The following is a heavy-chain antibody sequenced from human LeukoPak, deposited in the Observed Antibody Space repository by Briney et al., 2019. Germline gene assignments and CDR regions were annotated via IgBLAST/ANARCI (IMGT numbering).Heavy chain of an antibody. CDR2: IIPIFGTA. CDR1: GGTFSSYA. CDR3: ARGPLYCSSTSCPVDY. D-gene: IGHD2-2*01. Sequence: SVKVSCKASGGTFSSYAISWVRQAPGQGLEWMEGIIPIFGTANYAQKFQGRVTITTDESTSTAYMELSSLRSEDTAVYYCARGPLYCSSTSCPVDYWGQGTLVTVSS. J-gene: IGHJ4*02. V-gene: IGHV1-69*05.